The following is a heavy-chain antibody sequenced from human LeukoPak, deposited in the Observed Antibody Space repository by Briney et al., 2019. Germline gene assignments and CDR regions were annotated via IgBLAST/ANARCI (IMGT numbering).Heavy chain of an antibody. CDR1: GFTFSSYS. V-gene: IGHV3-23*01. J-gene: IGHJ4*02. CDR3: AKGGPNYYGSGSEIDQ. CDR2: ISGTGSAT. D-gene: IGHD3-10*01. Sequence: PGGSLRLSCAASGFTFSSYSMNWVRQAPGKGLEWVSAISGTGSATYYADSVKGRFTISKDNSKNTLYLQINSLRVEDTAVYYCAKGGPNYYGSGSEIDQWGQGTLVTVSS.